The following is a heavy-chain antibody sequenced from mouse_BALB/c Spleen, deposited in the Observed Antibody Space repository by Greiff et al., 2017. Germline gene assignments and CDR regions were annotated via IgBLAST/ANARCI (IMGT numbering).Heavy chain of an antibody. V-gene: IGHV14-3*02. CDR2: IDPANGNT. CDR1: GFNIKDTY. J-gene: IGHJ2*01. CDR3: AFITTGEIDY. Sequence: VQLQQSGAELVKPGASVKLSCTASGFNIKDTYMHWVKQRPEQGLEWIGRIDPANGNTKYDPKFQGKATITADTSSNTAYLQLSSLTSEDTAVYYCAFITTGEIDYWGQGTTLTVSS. D-gene: IGHD1-1*01.